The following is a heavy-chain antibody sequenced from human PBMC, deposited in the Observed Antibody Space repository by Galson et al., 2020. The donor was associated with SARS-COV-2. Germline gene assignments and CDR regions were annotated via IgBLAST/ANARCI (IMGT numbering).Heavy chain of an antibody. J-gene: IGHJ4*02. CDR3: AREDGGNSGVFGY. Sequence: ASETLSLTCTVSGGSISSYYWSWIRQPPGKGLEWIGYIYYSGSTNYNPSLKSRVTISVDTSKNQFSLKLSSVTAADTAVYYCAREDGGNSGVFGYWGQGTLVTVSS. D-gene: IGHD2-21*02. CDR1: GGSISSYY. CDR2: IYYSGST. V-gene: IGHV4-59*01.